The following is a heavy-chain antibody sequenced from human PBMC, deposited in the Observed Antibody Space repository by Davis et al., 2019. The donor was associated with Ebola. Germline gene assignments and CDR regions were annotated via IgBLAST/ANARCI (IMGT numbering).Heavy chain of an antibody. V-gene: IGHV3-7*03. CDR1: GFTFNTHN. Sequence: GESLKISCAAPGFTFNTHNMSWVRQAPGKGLKWVAHIDRDGIEKFYVDSVKGRFSISRDNAKTSLYLQMNGLSAEDTALYYCARGHHGLEVWGQGTTVTVSS. CDR3: ARGHHGLEV. CDR2: IDRDGIEK. J-gene: IGHJ6*02.